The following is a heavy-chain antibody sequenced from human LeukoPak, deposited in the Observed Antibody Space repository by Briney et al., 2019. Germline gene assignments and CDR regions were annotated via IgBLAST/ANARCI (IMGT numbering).Heavy chain of an antibody. D-gene: IGHD3-16*02. V-gene: IGHV3-21*01. CDR1: GFTFSSYS. CDR3: ARDGMITFGGVIVPLKD. J-gene: IGHJ4*02. Sequence: GGSLRLSCAASGFTFSSYSMNWVRQAPGKGLEWVSSISSSSSYIYYADSVKGRFTISRDNAKNSLYLQMNSLRAEDTAVYYCARDGMITFGGVIVPLKDWGQGTLVTVSS. CDR2: ISSSSSYI.